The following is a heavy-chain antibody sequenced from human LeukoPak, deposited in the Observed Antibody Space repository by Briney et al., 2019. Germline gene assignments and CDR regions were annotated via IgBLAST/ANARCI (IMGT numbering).Heavy chain of an antibody. CDR3: AKGDCSSTSCYLFDY. D-gene: IGHD2-2*01. CDR2: ISWNSGSI. CDR1: GFTFDDYA. J-gene: IGHJ4*02. Sequence: GRSLRLSCAASGFTFDDYAMHWVRQAPGKGLEWVSGISWNSGSIGYADSVKGRFTIFRDNAKNSLYLQMNSLRAEDTALYYCAKGDCSSTSCYLFDYWGQGTLVTVSS. V-gene: IGHV3-9*01.